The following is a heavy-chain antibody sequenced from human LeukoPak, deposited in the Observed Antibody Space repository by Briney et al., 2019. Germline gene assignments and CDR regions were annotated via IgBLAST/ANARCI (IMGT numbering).Heavy chain of an antibody. V-gene: IGHV3-30*09. CDR2: ISYDGSKT. D-gene: IGHD3-22*01. CDR1: GFTFSNYA. Sequence: GRSLRLSCAASGFTFSNYAMHWVRQAPGKGLEWVAIISYDGSKTFYADSVKGRFAISRDNPGNTLFLQMNSLRAEDTAVYYCAKDGSVMVNPTYYFDHWGQGVLVTVSS. J-gene: IGHJ4*02. CDR3: AKDGSVMVNPTYYFDH.